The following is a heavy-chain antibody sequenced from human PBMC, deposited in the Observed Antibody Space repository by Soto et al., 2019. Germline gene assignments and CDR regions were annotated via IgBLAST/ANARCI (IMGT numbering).Heavy chain of an antibody. V-gene: IGHV3-15*01. CDR1: GFTFGNAW. D-gene: IGHD2-2*02. J-gene: IGHJ4*02. CDR3: TTSATYCSSTSCYNY. Sequence: GGSLRLSCAASGFTFGNAWMSWVRQAPGKGLEWVGRIKSKTDGGTTDYAAPVKGRFTISRDDSKNTLYLQMNSLKTEDTAVYYCTTSATYCSSTSCYNYWGQGTLVTVSS. CDR2: IKSKTDGGTT.